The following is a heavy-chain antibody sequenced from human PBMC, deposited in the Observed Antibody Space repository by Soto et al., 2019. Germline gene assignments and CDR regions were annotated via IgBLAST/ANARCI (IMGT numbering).Heavy chain of an antibody. CDR3: ARAPWKGSSRFSIDY. CDR2: INHSGSA. Sequence: SETPSLTCAVYGGSFSGYYWNWIRQPPGKGLEWIGEINHSGSANYNPSLKSRVTISVDTSKNQFSLQLTSVTAADTAVYYCARAPWKGSSRFSIDYWGLGTLVTVSS. D-gene: IGHD3-16*02. V-gene: IGHV4-34*01. CDR1: GGSFSGYY. J-gene: IGHJ4*02.